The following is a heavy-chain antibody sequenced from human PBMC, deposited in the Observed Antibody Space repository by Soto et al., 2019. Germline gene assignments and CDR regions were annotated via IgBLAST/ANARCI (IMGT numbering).Heavy chain of an antibody. D-gene: IGHD6-19*01. J-gene: IGHJ5*02. CDR2: IYYSGST. CDR3: ARASPYSSGWDNWFDP. V-gene: IGHV4-59*01. CDR1: GGSISSYY. Sequence: QVQLQESGPGLVKPSETLSLTCTVSGGSISSYYWSWIRQPPGKGLEWIGYIYYSGSTNYNPSLKSRVTISVGTSKNQFSLKLSSVTAADTAVYYCARASPYSSGWDNWFDPWGQGTLVTVSS.